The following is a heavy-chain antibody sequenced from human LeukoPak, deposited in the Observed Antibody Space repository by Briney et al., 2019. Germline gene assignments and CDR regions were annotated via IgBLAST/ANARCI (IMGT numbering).Heavy chain of an antibody. CDR2: INPSGTWT. V-gene: IGHV1-46*01. J-gene: IGHJ2*01. CDR3: AREAPPHYYGSGSLSL. CDR1: GYTFTRYY. Sequence: ASVKVSCKAFGYTFTRYYMHWVRQAPGQGPEWMGVINPSGTWTTYPQKFQGRLTLTRDMSTTTDYLELSSLRSEDTAVYYCAREAPPHYYGSGSLSLWGRGTLVTVSS. D-gene: IGHD3-10*01.